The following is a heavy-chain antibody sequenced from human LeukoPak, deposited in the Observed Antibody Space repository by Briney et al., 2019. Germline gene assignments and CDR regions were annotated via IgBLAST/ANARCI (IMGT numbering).Heavy chain of an antibody. J-gene: IGHJ4*02. V-gene: IGHV1-69*05. Sequence: GASVKVSCKASGGTFSSYAISWVRQAPGQGLEWMGRIIPIFGTANYAQKFQGRVTITTDESTSTAYMELSRLRSDDTAVYCCARVLDIAVAEDYWGQGTLVTVSS. CDR1: GGTFSSYA. D-gene: IGHD6-19*01. CDR2: IIPIFGTA. CDR3: ARVLDIAVAEDY.